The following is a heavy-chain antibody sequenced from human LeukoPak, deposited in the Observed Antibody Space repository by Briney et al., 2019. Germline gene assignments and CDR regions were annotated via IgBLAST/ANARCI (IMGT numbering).Heavy chain of an antibody. Sequence: PSETLSLTCAVYGGSFSGYYWSWIRQPPGKGLEWIGEINHSGSTNYNPSLKSRVTISVGTSKNQFSLKLSSVTAADTAVYYCARGRVVPSPQRYFDLWGRGTLVTVSS. CDR2: INHSGST. CDR1: GGSFSGYY. CDR3: ARGRVVPSPQRYFDL. D-gene: IGHD2-8*01. V-gene: IGHV4-34*01. J-gene: IGHJ2*01.